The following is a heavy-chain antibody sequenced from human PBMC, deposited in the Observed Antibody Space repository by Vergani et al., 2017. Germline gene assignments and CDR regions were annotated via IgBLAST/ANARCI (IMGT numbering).Heavy chain of an antibody. CDR2: IRYDGSNK. Sequence: VQLVESGGGLVQPGGSLRLSCAASGFPFRSYVMHWVRQAPGKGLEWVAFIRYDGSNKYYADSVKGRFTISRDNSKNTLYLQRNSLRDEDTAVYYCASRKDPGTFDYWGQGTLVTVSS. CDR3: ASRKDPGTFDY. CDR1: GFPFRSYV. V-gene: IGHV3-30*02. J-gene: IGHJ4*02.